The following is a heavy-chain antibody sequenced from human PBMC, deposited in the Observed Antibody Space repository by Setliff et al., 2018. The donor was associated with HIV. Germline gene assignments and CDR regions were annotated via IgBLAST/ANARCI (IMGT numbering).Heavy chain of an antibody. CDR3: ARDPGRYNGMDV. CDR2: IKEDGSEK. CDR1: GFTFSNYW. Sequence: GGSLRLSCAASGFTFSNYWMGWVRQAPGKGLEWVANIKEDGSEKDYVDSVKGRFTISRDNAKNSLYLQMNTLRAEDTAVYYCARDPGRYNGMDVWGQGTTVTVSS. D-gene: IGHD1-20*01. J-gene: IGHJ6*02. V-gene: IGHV3-7*01.